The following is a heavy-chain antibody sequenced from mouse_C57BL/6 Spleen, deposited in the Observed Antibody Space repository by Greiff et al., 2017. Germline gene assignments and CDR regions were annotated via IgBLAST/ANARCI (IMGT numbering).Heavy chain of an antibody. CDR2: INPSSGYT. J-gene: IGHJ4*01. CDR1: GYTFTSYW. Sequence: QVQLKESGADLAKPGASVKLSCKASGYTFTSYWMHWVKQRPGQGLDWIGYINPSSGYTKYNQKFKDKATLAADKSSSTAYMQLSSLTYEDSAVYYCARGTETGDYYAMDYWGQGTSVTVSS. V-gene: IGHV1-7*01. D-gene: IGHD4-1*01. CDR3: ARGTETGDYYAMDY.